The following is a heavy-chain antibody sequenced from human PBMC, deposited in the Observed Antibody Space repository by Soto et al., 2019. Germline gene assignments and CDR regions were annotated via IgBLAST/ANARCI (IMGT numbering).Heavy chain of an antibody. CDR3: ARERGSYEGYFDY. CDR2: ISPYSANT. J-gene: IGHJ4*02. CDR1: GYTFTSYG. D-gene: IGHD1-26*01. V-gene: IGHV1-18*01. Sequence: GASVKVSCKSSGYTFTSYGISWVRQAPGQGLGWMAWISPYSANTRYAQKFQGRVIVTTDTSTSTAYLELRSLRSDDTALYYCARERGSYEGYFDYWGQGTLVTVSS.